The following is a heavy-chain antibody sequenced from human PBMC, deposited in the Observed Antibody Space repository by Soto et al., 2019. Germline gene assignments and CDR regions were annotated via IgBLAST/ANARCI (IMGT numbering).Heavy chain of an antibody. J-gene: IGHJ4*02. D-gene: IGHD2-15*01. V-gene: IGHV3-30*18. CDR3: AKGRPDSSCLD. Sequence: QVQLVESGGGAVLAGMSLRLSCAGSGFTCSDYAMYWVRQAPGKGLEWVAVTSDDGSKRDDAASVKGRFTITRDNSKNALYPQMNSLRREATAVYYCAKGRPDSSCLDWGQGTLVA. CDR1: GFTCSDYA. CDR2: TSDDGSKR.